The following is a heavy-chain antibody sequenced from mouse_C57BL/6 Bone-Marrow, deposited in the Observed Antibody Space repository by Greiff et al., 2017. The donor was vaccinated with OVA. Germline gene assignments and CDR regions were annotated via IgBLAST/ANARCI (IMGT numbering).Heavy chain of an antibody. Sequence: QVQLQQPGAELVRPGSSVKLSCKASGYTFTSYWMHWVKQRPIQGLEWIGNIDPSDSETHYNQKFKDKATLTVDKSSSTAYMQLSSLTSEDSAVYYCARASNYYGSSYFDYWGQGTTLTVSS. D-gene: IGHD1-1*01. J-gene: IGHJ2*01. V-gene: IGHV1-52*01. CDR2: IDPSDSET. CDR3: ARASNYYGSSYFDY. CDR1: GYTFTSYW.